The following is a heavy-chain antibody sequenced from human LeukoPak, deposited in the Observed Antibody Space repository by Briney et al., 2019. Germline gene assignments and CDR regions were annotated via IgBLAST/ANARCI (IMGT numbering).Heavy chain of an antibody. CDR3: ARDHYYDSSGYYPGDY. CDR2: ISAYNGNT. J-gene: IGHJ4*02. Sequence: ASVKVSCKASGGTFSSYGISWVRQAPGQGLEWMGWISAYNGNTNYAQKLQGRVTMTTGTSTSTAYMELRSLRSDDTAVYYCARDHYYDSSGYYPGDYWGQGTLVTVPS. D-gene: IGHD3-22*01. V-gene: IGHV1-18*01. CDR1: GGTFSSYG.